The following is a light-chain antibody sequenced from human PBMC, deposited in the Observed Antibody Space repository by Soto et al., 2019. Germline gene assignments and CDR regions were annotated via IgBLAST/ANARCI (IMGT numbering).Light chain of an antibody. Sequence: QSALTQPASVSGSPGQSITISCTGTSSDVGGYTYVSWYQQHPGKAPKLMIYDVSNRPSGVSNRFSGSKSGNTASLTISGLQAEDEADYYCGSYTTSYTWVFGGGTQLTVL. V-gene: IGLV2-14*01. CDR3: GSYTTSYTWV. CDR1: SSDVGGYTY. J-gene: IGLJ3*02. CDR2: DVS.